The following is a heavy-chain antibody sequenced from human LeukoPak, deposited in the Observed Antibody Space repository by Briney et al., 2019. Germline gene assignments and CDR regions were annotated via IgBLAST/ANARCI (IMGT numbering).Heavy chain of an antibody. CDR1: GGSVSSGGYY. V-gene: IGHV4-61*08. CDR2: IYYSGST. Sequence: PSETLSLTCTVSGGSVSSGGYYWSWIRQPPGKGLEWIGYIYYSGSTNYNPSLKSRVTISVDTSKNQFSLKLTSVTAADTAVYYCARKEYGDYSFDYWGQGSLVTVSS. J-gene: IGHJ4*02. CDR3: ARKEYGDYSFDY. D-gene: IGHD4-17*01.